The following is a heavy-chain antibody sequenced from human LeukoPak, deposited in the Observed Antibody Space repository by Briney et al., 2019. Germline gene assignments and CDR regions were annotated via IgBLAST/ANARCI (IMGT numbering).Heavy chain of an antibody. CDR1: GFTFSSYG. Sequence: GGSLRLSCAASGFTFSSYGMHWVRQAPGKGLEWVAVISYDGSNKYYADSVKGRFTISRDNSKNTLYLQMNSLRAEDTAVYYCAKDRGSSWYRYYYYYMDVWGKGTTVTVSS. D-gene: IGHD6-13*01. J-gene: IGHJ6*03. CDR2: ISYDGSNK. CDR3: AKDRGSSWYRYYYYYMDV. V-gene: IGHV3-30*18.